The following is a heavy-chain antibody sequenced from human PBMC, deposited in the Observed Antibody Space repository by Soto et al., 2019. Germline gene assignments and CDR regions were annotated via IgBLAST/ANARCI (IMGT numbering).Heavy chain of an antibody. CDR2: ISAYNGNT. CDR1: GYTFTSYG. Sequence: GASVKVSCKASGYTFTSYGISWVRQAPGQGLGWKGWISAYNGNTNYAQKLQGRVTMTTDTSTSTAYMELRSLRSDDTAVYYFARGKGYDFLSGYYLKPPHYYYYYGMDVWGQGTTVTVSS. V-gene: IGHV1-18*01. CDR3: ARGKGYDFLSGYYLKPPHYYYYYGMDV. D-gene: IGHD3-3*01. J-gene: IGHJ6*02.